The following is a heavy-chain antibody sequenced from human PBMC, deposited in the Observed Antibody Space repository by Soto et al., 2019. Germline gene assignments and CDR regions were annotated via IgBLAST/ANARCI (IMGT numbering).Heavy chain of an antibody. CDR2: FDPEDGET. V-gene: IGHV1-24*01. J-gene: IGHJ5*02. D-gene: IGHD3-3*01. CDR1: GYTLTELS. Sequence: ASVKVSCKVSGYTLTELSMHWVRQAPGKGLEWMGGFDPEDGETNYAQKFQGRVTITADKSTSTAYMELSSLRSEDTAVYYCARGGFLVHADNWFDPWGQGTLVTVSS. CDR3: ARGGFLVHADNWFDP.